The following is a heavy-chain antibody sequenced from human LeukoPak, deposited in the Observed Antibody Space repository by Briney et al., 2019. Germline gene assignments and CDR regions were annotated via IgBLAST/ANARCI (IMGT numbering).Heavy chain of an antibody. D-gene: IGHD2-2*01. Sequence: ASVKVSCKASGYTFTSNDINWVRQATGQGLEWMGWMNPNSGNTGYAQKFQGRLTMTRNTSISTAYMELSSLRSDDTALYYCARGPSCSSMSCPYWFDSWGQGTLVTVSS. V-gene: IGHV1-8*01. CDR1: GYTFTSND. CDR3: ARGPSCSSMSCPYWFDS. J-gene: IGHJ5*01. CDR2: MNPNSGNT.